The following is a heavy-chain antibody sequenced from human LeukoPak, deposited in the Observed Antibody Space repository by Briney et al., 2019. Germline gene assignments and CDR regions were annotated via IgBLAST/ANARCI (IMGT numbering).Heavy chain of an antibody. CDR1: GFTFSDYY. CDR3: ARPSGYRHHYYYYYMDV. Sequence: GGSLRLSCAASGFTFSDYYMSWIRQAPGKGLEWVSYISNTGSTIYYADSVKGRFTISRDSAKNSLYLQMNSLRAEDTAVYYCARPSGYRHHYYYYYMDVWGKGTTVTVSS. D-gene: IGHD5-12*01. CDR2: ISNTGSTI. J-gene: IGHJ6*03. V-gene: IGHV3-11*04.